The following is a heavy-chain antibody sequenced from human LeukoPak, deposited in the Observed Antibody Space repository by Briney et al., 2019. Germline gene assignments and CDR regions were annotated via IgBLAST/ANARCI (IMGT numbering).Heavy chain of an antibody. V-gene: IGHV3-72*01. D-gene: IGHD2-21*01. Sequence: GGSLRLSCAASGFIFSDYILDWVRQAPGKGLEWIGRIRRKRNGYTTESAASVKGRFTISRDDSEKSMYLHMNNVKTEDTAVYYCSREGAQGDQSAFDVWGQGTMVTVSS. CDR2: IRRKRNGYTT. CDR1: GFIFSDYI. J-gene: IGHJ3*01. CDR3: SREGAQGDQSAFDV.